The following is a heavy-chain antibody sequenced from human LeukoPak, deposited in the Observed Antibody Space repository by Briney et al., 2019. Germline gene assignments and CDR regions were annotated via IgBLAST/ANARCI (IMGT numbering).Heavy chain of an antibody. J-gene: IGHJ3*02. CDR2: IYYSGST. CDR1: GGSISSSSYY. CDR3: ARWGGIVGATTEYAFDI. V-gene: IGHV4-39*01. D-gene: IGHD1-26*01. Sequence: SETLSLTCTVSGGSISSSSYYWGWIRQPPGKGLEWIGSIYYSGSTYYNPSLKSRVTISVDTSKNQFSLKLSSVTAADTAVYYCARWGGIVGATTEYAFDIWGHGTMVTVSS.